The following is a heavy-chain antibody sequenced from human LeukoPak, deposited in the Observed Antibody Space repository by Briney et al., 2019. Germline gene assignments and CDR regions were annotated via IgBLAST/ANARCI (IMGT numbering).Heavy chain of an antibody. Sequence: GRSLRHSCSGSGFTFCDYGMHWFRQTPGKGLEWVDIIAYDGSRAFYADSVKGRFTISRDNSKNTLSVQMDDLTAEDTAVYYCTRYNNDHFDYWGQGTMVTVSS. J-gene: IGHJ4*02. CDR1: GFTFCDYG. V-gene: IGHV3-30*12. CDR2: IAYDGSRA. D-gene: IGHD1-14*01. CDR3: TRYNNDHFDY.